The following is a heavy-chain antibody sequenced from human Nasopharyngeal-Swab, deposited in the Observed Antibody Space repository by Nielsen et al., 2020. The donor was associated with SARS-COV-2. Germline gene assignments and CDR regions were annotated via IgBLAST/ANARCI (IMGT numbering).Heavy chain of an antibody. CDR3: ATINYFHHRSFAFEY. Sequence: SVKVSCKASGGTFSNYGISWVRQAPGQGLEWVGRVIPILNTSNYALKFQGRVSVTAEKSTNTAYMELSSLRSEDTAVYYCATINYFHHRSFAFEYWGQGSLVTVSS. V-gene: IGHV1-69*04. CDR1: GGTFSNYG. D-gene: IGHD3-10*01. J-gene: IGHJ4*02. CDR2: VIPILNTS.